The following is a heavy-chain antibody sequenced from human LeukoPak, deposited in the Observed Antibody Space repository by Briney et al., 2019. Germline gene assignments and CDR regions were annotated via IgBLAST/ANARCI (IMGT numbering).Heavy chain of an antibody. Sequence: ASVKVSCKVSGYTLTELSMHWVRQAPGQGLEWMGWMNPNSGNTDYAQKFQGRVTMTRNTATSTAYMELSSLRSEDTAVYYCARGGSSWNWFDPWGQGTLVTVSS. J-gene: IGHJ5*02. V-gene: IGHV1-8*01. CDR2: MNPNSGNT. CDR1: GYTLTELS. CDR3: ARGGSSWNWFDP. D-gene: IGHD6-13*01.